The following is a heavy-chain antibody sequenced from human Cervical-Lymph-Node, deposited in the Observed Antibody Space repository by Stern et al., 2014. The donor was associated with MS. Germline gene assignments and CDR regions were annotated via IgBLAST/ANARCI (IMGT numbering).Heavy chain of an antibody. CDR2: IHPGDSDI. J-gene: IGHJ2*01. CDR3: ARRAAYYYGRGHWYFDL. Sequence: EVQLVESGAEVKKPAESLKISCEGSGYSFSNNWIGWVRQMPGKGLEWVGIIHPGDSDIRYSPSFEGQVTISVDKSISTAYLQWSSLKASDSAIYYCARRAAYYYGRGHWYFDLWGPGTLVTVSS. CDR1: GYSFSNNW. D-gene: IGHD3-10*01. V-gene: IGHV5-51*01.